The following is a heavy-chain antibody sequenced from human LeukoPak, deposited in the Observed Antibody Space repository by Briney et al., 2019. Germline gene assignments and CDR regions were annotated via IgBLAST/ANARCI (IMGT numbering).Heavy chain of an antibody. CDR2: LYSDGST. CDR3: ARGLTNAFHI. V-gene: IGHV3-53*01. CDR1: GFIVSSNY. Sequence: GGSLRLSCAVSGFIVSSNYMSWVRQAPGKGLEWVSFLYSDGSTYYADSVKGRFTISRDNSKNTVYLQVNSLRAEDTAVYYCARGLTNAFHIWGQGTMVTVSS. J-gene: IGHJ3*02. D-gene: IGHD4-11*01.